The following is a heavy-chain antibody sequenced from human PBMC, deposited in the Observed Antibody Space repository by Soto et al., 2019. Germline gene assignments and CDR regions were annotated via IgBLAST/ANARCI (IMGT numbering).Heavy chain of an antibody. D-gene: IGHD6-19*01. CDR1: GFTFSDYY. V-gene: IGHV3-11*05. J-gene: IGHJ4*02. Sequence: QVQLVESGGGLVKPGGSLRLSCAASGFTFSDYYMSWIRQAPGKGLEWVSYISSSSTYTNYADSVKVRFTISRDNAKDSLYLQMNSLRAEDTAVYYCARTVAVTSYFDYWGQGALVTVSS. CDR3: ARTVAVTSYFDY. CDR2: ISSSSTYT.